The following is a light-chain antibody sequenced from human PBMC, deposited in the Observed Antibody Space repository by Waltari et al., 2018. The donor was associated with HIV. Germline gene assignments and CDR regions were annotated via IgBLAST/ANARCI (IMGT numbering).Light chain of an antibody. Sequence: QSALTQPRSVSGSPGQSVSISCTGTSSDVGAYDYVSWYQQHPGKAPQLMIFDVSKRPSGVPDRFSGSNSDNTASLTISGLQAEDEADYYCCSYAGSDTFVLFGGGTKLTIL. V-gene: IGLV2-11*01. CDR1: SSDVGAYDY. J-gene: IGLJ2*01. CDR3: CSYAGSDTFVL. CDR2: DVS.